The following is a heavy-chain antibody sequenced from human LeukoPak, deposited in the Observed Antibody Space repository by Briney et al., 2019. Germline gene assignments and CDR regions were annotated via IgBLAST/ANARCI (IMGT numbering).Heavy chain of an antibody. CDR3: AGGGRQGPFGP. CDR2: VYHSGST. Sequence: SETLSLTCTVSGTSIINYYWNWIRQPPGKGLEWIGYVYHSGSTNYNPSLESRLTMSVDTSTKQFSLKLSSVTAADTAIYYCAGGGRQGPFGPWGQGNL. J-gene: IGHJ5*02. D-gene: IGHD3-3*01. CDR1: GTSIINYY. V-gene: IGHV4-59*01.